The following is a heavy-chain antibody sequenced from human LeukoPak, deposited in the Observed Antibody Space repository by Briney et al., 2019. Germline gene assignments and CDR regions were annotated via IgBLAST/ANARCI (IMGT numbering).Heavy chain of an antibody. CDR2: ISGSGGST. J-gene: IGHJ4*02. CDR3: ASRTVAGTDY. D-gene: IGHD6-19*01. CDR1: GFTFSSYA. Sequence: GGSLRLSRAASGFTFSSYAMSWVRQAPGKGLEWVSAISGSGGSTYYADSVKGRFTISRDNSKNTLYLQMNSLRAEDTAVYYCASRTVAGTDYWGQGTLVTVSS. V-gene: IGHV3-23*01.